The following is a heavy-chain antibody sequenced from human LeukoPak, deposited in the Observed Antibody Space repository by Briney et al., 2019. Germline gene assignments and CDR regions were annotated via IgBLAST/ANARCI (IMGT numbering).Heavy chain of an antibody. CDR1: GGTFSSYA. Sequence: ASVKVSCKASGGTFSSYAISWVRQAPGQGLEWMGGIIPIFGTANYAQKFQGRVTITADESTSTAYMELSSLRSEDTAVYYCARSHKMFQDVWGQGTTVTVSS. CDR3: ARSHKMFQDV. J-gene: IGHJ6*02. V-gene: IGHV1-69*13. D-gene: IGHD3-10*02. CDR2: IIPIFGTA.